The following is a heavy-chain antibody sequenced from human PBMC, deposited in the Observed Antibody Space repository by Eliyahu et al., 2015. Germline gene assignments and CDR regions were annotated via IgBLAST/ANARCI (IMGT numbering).Heavy chain of an antibody. CDR3: ARDLALTTVYDAFDI. V-gene: IGHV3-33*01. J-gene: IGHJ3*02. Sequence: QVHLVESGGGVVQPGRSXXLSCAXXGFXFXXYAMXWVRQAPGKGLEGVARIWYDGSNKHYADSVKGRFTISRDNSENMVYLQMNSLRAEDTAVYHCARDLALTTVYDAFDIWGQGTMVTVSS. D-gene: IGHD4-17*01. CDR2: IWYDGSNK. CDR1: GFXFXXYA.